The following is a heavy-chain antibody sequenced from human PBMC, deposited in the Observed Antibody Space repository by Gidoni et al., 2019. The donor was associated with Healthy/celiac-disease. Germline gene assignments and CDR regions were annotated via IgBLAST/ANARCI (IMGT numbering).Heavy chain of an antibody. CDR3: ARILISSGWSDALDI. Sequence: QVTLKESGPALVKPTQTLTLTCTFSGFSLSTSGMRVSWIRQPPGKALEWLARIDWDDDKFYSTSLKTRLTISKDTSKNQVVLTMTNMDPVDTATYYCARILISSGWSDALDIWGQGTMVTVSS. CDR2: IDWDDDK. J-gene: IGHJ3*02. D-gene: IGHD6-19*01. V-gene: IGHV2-70*04. CDR1: GFSLSTSGMR.